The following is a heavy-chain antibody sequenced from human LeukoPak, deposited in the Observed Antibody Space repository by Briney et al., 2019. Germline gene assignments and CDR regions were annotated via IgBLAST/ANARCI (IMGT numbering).Heavy chain of an antibody. CDR3: ARVFVRHGDYYLDY. J-gene: IGHJ4*02. Sequence: PSETLSLTCTVSGGSISSYYWSWIRQPPGKGLEWIGYIYYSGSTNYNPSLKSRVTISVDTSKNQFSLKLSSVTAADTAVYYCARVFVRHGDYYLDYWGQGTLVTVSS. CDR1: GGSISSYY. V-gene: IGHV4-59*01. CDR2: IYYSGST. D-gene: IGHD4-17*01.